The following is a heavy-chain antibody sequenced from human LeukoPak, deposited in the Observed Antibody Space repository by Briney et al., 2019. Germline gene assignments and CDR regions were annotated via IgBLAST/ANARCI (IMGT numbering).Heavy chain of an antibody. J-gene: IGHJ5*02. D-gene: IGHD1-14*01. CDR2: INPNSGGT. CDR1: GYTFTAYY. V-gene: IGHV1-2*02. CDR3: ARSHPTAAPGP. Sequence: ASVKVSCKASGYTFTAYYIHWVRQAPGQGLEWMGWINPNSGGTNYAQKFQGRVTMTRDTSISTAYMELSRLRSDDTAVYYCARSHPTAAPGPWGQGTLVTVSS.